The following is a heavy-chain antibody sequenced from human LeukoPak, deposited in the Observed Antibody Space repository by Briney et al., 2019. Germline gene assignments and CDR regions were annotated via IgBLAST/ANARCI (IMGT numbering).Heavy chain of an antibody. D-gene: IGHD3-10*01. Sequence: GESLLISCNGSGYSFTSYWIGWVRHMPGKGLEWMGMIYPGDSDTRYSPSFQSQVTISADKSISTAYLQWSSLKASDTAMYYCARVIVRGDNYFVYWGPGTLVTVSS. V-gene: IGHV5-51*01. CDR3: ARVIVRGDNYFVY. CDR1: GYSFTSYW. J-gene: IGHJ4*02. CDR2: IYPGDSDT.